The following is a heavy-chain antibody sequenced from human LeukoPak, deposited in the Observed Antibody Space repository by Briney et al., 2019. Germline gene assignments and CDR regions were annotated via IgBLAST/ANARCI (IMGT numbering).Heavy chain of an antibody. CDR1: GFTFSNAW. Sequence: GGSLRLSCAASGFTFSNAWMSCVRQAPGKGLEWVGHIKSKTDGGTIDYAAPVKGRFTISRDDSKNTLYLQMNSLKTEDTAVYYCTRFLEWLFTGAWFDPWGQGALVTVSS. V-gene: IGHV3-15*01. J-gene: IGHJ5*02. D-gene: IGHD3-3*01. CDR2: IKSKTDGGTI. CDR3: TRFLEWLFTGAWFDP.